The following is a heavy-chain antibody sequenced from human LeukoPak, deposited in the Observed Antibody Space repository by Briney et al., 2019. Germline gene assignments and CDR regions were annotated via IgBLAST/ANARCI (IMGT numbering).Heavy chain of an antibody. CDR3: ARGYSYGYGFYYYYYMDV. V-gene: IGHV4-59*12. J-gene: IGHJ6*03. D-gene: IGHD5-18*01. Sequence: SETLSLTCTVSGGSISSYYWSWIRQPPGKGLEWIGYIYYSGSTNYNPSLKSRVTISVDTSKNQFSLKLSSVTAADTAVYYCARGYSYGYGFYYYYYMDVWSKGTTVTVSS. CDR2: IYYSGST. CDR1: GGSISSYY.